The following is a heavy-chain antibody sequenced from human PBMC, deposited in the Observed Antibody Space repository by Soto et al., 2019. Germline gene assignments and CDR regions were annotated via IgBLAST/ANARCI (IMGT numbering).Heavy chain of an antibody. D-gene: IGHD2-15*01. V-gene: IGHV4-59*01. J-gene: IGHJ4*02. CDR2: VYNSGST. CDR3: ARYRREEVAGYTLDN. CDR1: GGSISSNY. Sequence: WETLSLTCTVSGGSISSNYWTWIRQPPGKGLEWIGYVYNSGSTNYNPSLKSRVTISEDTSKSQFSLKVNSMTAADTAVYYCARYRREEVAGYTLDNCGQRILVTVSS.